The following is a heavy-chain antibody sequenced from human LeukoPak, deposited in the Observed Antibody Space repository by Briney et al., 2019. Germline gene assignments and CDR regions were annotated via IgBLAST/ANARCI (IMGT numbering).Heavy chain of an antibody. D-gene: IGHD6-13*01. CDR1: GGSISSSSYY. Sequence: SETLSLTCTVSGGSISSSSYYWGWIRQPPGKGLEWIGSIYYSGGTYYNPSLKSRVTISVDTSKNQFSLKLSSVTAADTAVYYCARVRSSSWYLYYYYMDVWGKGTTVTVSS. CDR3: ARVRSSSWYLYYYYMDV. J-gene: IGHJ6*03. CDR2: IYYSGGT. V-gene: IGHV4-39*07.